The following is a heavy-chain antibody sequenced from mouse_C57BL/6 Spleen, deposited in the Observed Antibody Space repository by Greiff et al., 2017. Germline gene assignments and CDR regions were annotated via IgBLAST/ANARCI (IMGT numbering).Heavy chain of an antibody. CDR1: GYSITRGYY. D-gene: IGHD1-1*01. Sequence: EVQLVESGPGLVKPSQSLPLTCPVTGYSITRGYYWNWIRQFPGNKLEWMGYIRSDGSTNYNPSLKNRISITRDTSKNQFFLKLNSVTTEDTATYYCARDRGYYGSSWYFDVWGTGTTVTVSS. CDR2: IRSDGST. J-gene: IGHJ1*03. CDR3: ARDRGYYGSSWYFDV. V-gene: IGHV3-6*01.